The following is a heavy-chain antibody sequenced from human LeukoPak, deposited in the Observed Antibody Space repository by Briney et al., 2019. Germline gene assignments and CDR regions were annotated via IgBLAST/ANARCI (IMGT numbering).Heavy chain of an antibody. Sequence: GGSLRLSCEASGFTVSSNYISWVRQAPGKGLEWVSVIYSGGKTFYADSVKGRFTISGDKSKNTLYLQMNSLRAEDTAVYYCASPSSGQSFDIWGQGTMVTVSS. CDR2: IYSGGKT. CDR3: ASPSSGQSFDI. V-gene: IGHV3-53*01. CDR1: GFTVSSNY. D-gene: IGHD3-22*01. J-gene: IGHJ3*02.